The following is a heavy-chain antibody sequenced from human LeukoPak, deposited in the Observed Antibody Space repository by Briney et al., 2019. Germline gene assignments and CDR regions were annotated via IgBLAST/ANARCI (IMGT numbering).Heavy chain of an antibody. CDR2: IYYSGST. CDR1: GGSISSYY. V-gene: IGHV4-59*01. J-gene: IGHJ6*02. Sequence: PSETLSLTCTVSGGSISSYYWSWIRQPPGKGLEWIGYIYYSGSTNYNPSLKSRVTISVDTSKNQFSLKLSSVTAADTAVYYCARDPGSPYGMDVWGQGTTVTVSS. CDR3: ARDPGSPYGMDV.